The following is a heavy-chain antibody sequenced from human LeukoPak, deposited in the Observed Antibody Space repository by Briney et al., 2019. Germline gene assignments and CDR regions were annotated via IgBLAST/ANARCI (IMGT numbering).Heavy chain of an antibody. D-gene: IGHD6-13*01. Sequence: ASVKVSCKSSEYTFTGYYMHLVPQTPGHGLEWMGWTNPNSGGTDFAQKFQGRVTMSRDTSINTAYMELSSLRSDDTAVYYCARTRGSNWYFGFDYWGQGTLVTVSS. CDR2: TNPNSGGT. CDR1: EYTFTGYY. J-gene: IGHJ4*02. CDR3: ARTRGSNWYFGFDY. V-gene: IGHV1-2*02.